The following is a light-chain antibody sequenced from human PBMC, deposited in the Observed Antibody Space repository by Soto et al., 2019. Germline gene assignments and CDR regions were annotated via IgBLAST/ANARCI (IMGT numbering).Light chain of an antibody. J-gene: IGLJ2*01. CDR1: SSDVGSYNL. Sequence: QSALPQPASVSGSRGQSITISCTGTSSDVGSYNLVSWYQQHPGKAPKLMIYEVSKRPSGVSNRFSGSKSGNTASLTISGLQAEDEADYYCCSYAGSSTLFGGGTKLTVL. CDR2: EVS. CDR3: CSYAGSSTL. V-gene: IGLV2-23*02.